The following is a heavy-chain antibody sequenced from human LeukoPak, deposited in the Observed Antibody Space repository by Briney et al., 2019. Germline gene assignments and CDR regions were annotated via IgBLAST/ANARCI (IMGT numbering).Heavy chain of an antibody. CDR3: VRDVVVTAHMDV. V-gene: IGHV4-30-4*01. J-gene: IGHJ6*04. CDR1: GGSISSGDYY. D-gene: IGHD2-15*01. CDR2: IYYSGST. Sequence: LQTLSLTCTVSGGSISSGDYYWSWIRQPPGKGLEWIGYIYYSGSTYYNSSLKSRVTMSVDTSKNQFSLKLSSVTAADTAVYYCVRDVVVTAHMDVWGKGTTVTVSS.